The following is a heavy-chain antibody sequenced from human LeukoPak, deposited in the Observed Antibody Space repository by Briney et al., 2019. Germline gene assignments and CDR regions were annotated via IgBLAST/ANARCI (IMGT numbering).Heavy chain of an antibody. V-gene: IGHV3-53*04. CDR3: ARGPRITIFGVVIKDDMDV. J-gene: IGHJ6*02. CDR1: GFTVSSNY. D-gene: IGHD3-3*01. Sequence: GGSLRLSCAASGFTVSSNYMSWVRQAPGNGLEWVSVIYSGGSTYYADSVKGRFTISRHNSKNTLYLQMNSLRAEDTAVYYCARGPRITIFGVVIKDDMDVWGQGTTVTVSS. CDR2: IYSGGST.